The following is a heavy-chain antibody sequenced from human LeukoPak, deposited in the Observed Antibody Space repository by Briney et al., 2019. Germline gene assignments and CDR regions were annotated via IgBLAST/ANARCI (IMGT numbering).Heavy chain of an antibody. D-gene: IGHD2-15*01. J-gene: IGHJ5*02. CDR2: IIPIVGIT. CDR1: GYTFTTYA. Sequence: SVKVSCKASGYTFTTYAINWVRQVPGQGLEWMGRIIPIVGITNYAQKLQGRVSITADKSTNTAYMELSSLRSEDTAVYYCARGRDCSGSSCYPADLWGQGTLVTVSS. CDR3: ARGRDCSGSSCYPADL. V-gene: IGHV1-69*04.